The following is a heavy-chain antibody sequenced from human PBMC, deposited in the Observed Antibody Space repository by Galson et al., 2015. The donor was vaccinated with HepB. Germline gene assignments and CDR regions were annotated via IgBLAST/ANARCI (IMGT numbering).Heavy chain of an antibody. CDR2: ISYDGSNK. Sequence: SLRLSCAASGFTFSSYAISWVRQAPGKGLEWVAVISYDGSNKYYADSVKGRFTISRDNSKNTLYLQMNSLRAEDTAVYYCAKGSRAVITTYVDYWGQGTLVTVSS. D-gene: IGHD3-22*01. J-gene: IGHJ4*02. CDR1: GFTFSSYA. CDR3: AKGSRAVITTYVDY. V-gene: IGHV3-30*18.